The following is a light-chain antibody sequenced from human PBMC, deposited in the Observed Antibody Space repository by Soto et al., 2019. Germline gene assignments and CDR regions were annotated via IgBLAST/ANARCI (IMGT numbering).Light chain of an antibody. CDR2: DAS. CDR1: QTVRNNY. Sequence: EFVLTQSPGTLSLSAGERATLSCMASQTVRNNYLAWYQQKPGQAPRLLIYDASSRATGIPDRFSGSGSGRDFTLAISRLEPEDFAVYYCHQFGDSPQTFGQGTKVDI. V-gene: IGKV3-20*01. J-gene: IGKJ1*01. CDR3: HQFGDSPQT.